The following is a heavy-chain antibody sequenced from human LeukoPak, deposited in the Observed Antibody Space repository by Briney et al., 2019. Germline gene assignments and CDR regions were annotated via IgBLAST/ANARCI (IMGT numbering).Heavy chain of an antibody. CDR1: GFTFSSYA. D-gene: IGHD6-13*01. CDR2: ISGSGGST. J-gene: IGHJ4*02. CDR3: AKTSSSWYEIHYFDY. Sequence: PGGSLRLSCAASGFTFSSYAMSWVRQAPGKGLEWVSAISGSGGSTYYADSVKGRFTISRDNSKNTLHLQMNSLRAEDTAVYYCAKTSSSWYEIHYFDYWGQGTLVTVSS. V-gene: IGHV3-23*01.